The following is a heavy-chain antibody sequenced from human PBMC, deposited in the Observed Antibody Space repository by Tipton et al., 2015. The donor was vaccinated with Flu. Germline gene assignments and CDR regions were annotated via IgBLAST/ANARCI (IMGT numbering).Heavy chain of an antibody. V-gene: IGHV4-39*07. CDR1: GGSIRSNNYN. D-gene: IGHD3-10*01. Sequence: TLSLTCNVSGGSIRSNNYNWGWLRQPPGKGLEWIGSVNYGGGTSYNPSLESRLTISLDTPKNHFSLRLSSVTAADTAVYYCARGTPLWFGDLDYWGQGTLVTVSS. J-gene: IGHJ4*02. CDR3: ARGTPLWFGDLDY. CDR2: VNYGGGT.